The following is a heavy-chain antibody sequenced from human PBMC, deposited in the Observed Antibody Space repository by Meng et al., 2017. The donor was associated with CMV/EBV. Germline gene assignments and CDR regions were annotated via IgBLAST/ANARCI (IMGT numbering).Heavy chain of an antibody. J-gene: IGHJ3*02. CDR2: FDPEDGET. Sequence: ASVKVSCKVSGYTLTELSMHWVRQAPGKGLEWMGGFDPEDGETIYAQKFQGRVTMTEDTSTDTAYMELSSLRSEDTAVYYCATAYYYDSSGSGDAFDIWDQGTMVTVSS. CDR3: ATAYYYDSSGSGDAFDI. CDR1: GYTLTELS. D-gene: IGHD3-22*01. V-gene: IGHV1-24*01.